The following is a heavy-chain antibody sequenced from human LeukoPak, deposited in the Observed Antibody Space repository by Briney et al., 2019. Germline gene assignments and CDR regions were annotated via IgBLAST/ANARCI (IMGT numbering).Heavy chain of an antibody. CDR3: ARWYSSSWSNYYYGMDV. V-gene: IGHV3-11*01. D-gene: IGHD6-13*01. J-gene: IGHJ6*02. CDR2: ISSSGSTI. Sequence: GGSLRLSCAASGFTFSDYYMSWIRQAPGKGLEWVSYISSSGSTIYYADSVKGRFTISRDNAKNSLYLQMNSLRAEDTAVYYCARWYSSSWSNYYYGMDVRGQGTTVTVSS. CDR1: GFTFSDYY.